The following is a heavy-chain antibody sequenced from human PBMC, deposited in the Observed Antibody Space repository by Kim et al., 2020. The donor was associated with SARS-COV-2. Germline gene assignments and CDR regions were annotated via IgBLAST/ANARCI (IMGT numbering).Heavy chain of an antibody. V-gene: IGHV3-33*01. CDR3: ARDANANHDY. CDR2: IWNDGNKK. CDR1: GFTFSSYG. Sequence: GGSLRLSCAASGFTFSSYGIHWVRQAPGKGLEWVAVIWNDGNKKYYADSVKGRFSVSRDNSEHTAFLQMNSLRAEDTAVYYCARDANANHDYRGQGTLVTVSS. J-gene: IGHJ4*02. D-gene: IGHD1-1*01.